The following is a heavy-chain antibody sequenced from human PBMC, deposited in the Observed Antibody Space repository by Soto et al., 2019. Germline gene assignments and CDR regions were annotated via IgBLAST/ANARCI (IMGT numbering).Heavy chain of an antibody. CDR2: ISGSGDSA. V-gene: IGHV3-23*01. D-gene: IGHD6-19*01. Sequence: VQLLESGGGLVQPGGSLRLSCTASGFPFSHYAMNWVRQGPGTRLEWVADISGSGDSARYADSVRGRFTISRDNSGDTLYLQMNSLRVDDTAVYYCGKERRGSGWSVCNFWGQGALVTVSS. J-gene: IGHJ4*02. CDR1: GFPFSHYA. CDR3: GKERRGSGWSVCNF.